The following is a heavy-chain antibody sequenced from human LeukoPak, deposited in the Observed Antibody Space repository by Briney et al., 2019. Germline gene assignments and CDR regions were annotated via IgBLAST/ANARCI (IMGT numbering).Heavy chain of an antibody. CDR3: AKGGGPGITRPYYYYGMDV. V-gene: IGHV3-23*01. Sequence: GGSLRLSCAASGFTFSSYAMSWVRQAPGKGLEWVSAISGSGGSTYYADSVKGRFTISRDNSKNTLYLQMNSLRAEDTAVYYCAKGGGPGITRPYYYYGMDVWGQGTTVTVSS. CDR1: GFTFSSYA. CDR2: ISGSGGST. J-gene: IGHJ6*02.